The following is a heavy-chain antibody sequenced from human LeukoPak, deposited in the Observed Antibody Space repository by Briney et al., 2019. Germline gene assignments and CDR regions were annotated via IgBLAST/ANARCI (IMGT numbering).Heavy chain of an antibody. V-gene: IGHV1-18*01. D-gene: IGHD6-25*01. Sequence: GASVKVSCKASGYTFTGYGISWVRQAPGQGLEWMGWISAFNGDTNYAQKFQGRVTMTTETSTSIAFMEVRSLSSDDTAVYYCARERYSSGPRSMDVWGKGTTVTVSS. CDR2: ISAFNGDT. J-gene: IGHJ6*03. CDR1: GYTFTGYG. CDR3: ARERYSSGPRSMDV.